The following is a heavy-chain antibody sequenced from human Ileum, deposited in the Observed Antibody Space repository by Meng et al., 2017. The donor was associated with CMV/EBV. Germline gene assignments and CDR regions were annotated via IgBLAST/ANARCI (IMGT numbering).Heavy chain of an antibody. J-gene: IGHJ4*02. CDR2: IYYSGST. D-gene: IGHD2-2*01. V-gene: IGHV4-39*07. CDR3: ARVKQYQLLS. CDR1: GGSISSSNYY. Sequence: CTVSGGSISSSNYYWGWIRQPPGKGLEWIGSIYYSGSTYYNPSLKSRVTISVDTSKNQFSLKLSSVTAADTAVYYCARVKQYQLLSWGQGTLVTSPQ.